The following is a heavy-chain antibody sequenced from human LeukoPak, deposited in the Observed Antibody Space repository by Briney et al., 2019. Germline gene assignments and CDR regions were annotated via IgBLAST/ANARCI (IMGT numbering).Heavy chain of an antibody. Sequence: GGSLRLSCAASGFTLSSYAMSWVRQAPGKGLEWVSVIYSGGSTYYADSVKGRFTISRDNSKNTLYLQMNSLRAEDTAVYYCARDLLGNSGYDWRDYWGQGTLVTVSS. CDR1: GFTLSSYA. CDR3: ARDLLGNSGYDWRDY. J-gene: IGHJ4*02. CDR2: IYSGGST. D-gene: IGHD5-12*01. V-gene: IGHV3-66*01.